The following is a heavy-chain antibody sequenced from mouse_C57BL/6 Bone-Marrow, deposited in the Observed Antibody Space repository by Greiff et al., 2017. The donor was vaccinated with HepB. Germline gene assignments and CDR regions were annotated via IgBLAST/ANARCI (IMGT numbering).Heavy chain of an antibody. CDR2: IYPGSGST. Sequence: QVQLQQPGAELVKPGASVKMSCKASGYTFTSYWITWVKQRPGQGLEWIGDIYPGSGSTNYNEKFKSKATLTVDTSSSTAYMQLSSLTSEDSAVYYCARRYYGSSWYFDVWGTGTAVTVSA. V-gene: IGHV1-55*01. CDR3: ARRYYGSSWYFDV. J-gene: IGHJ1*03. CDR1: GYTFTSYW. D-gene: IGHD1-1*01.